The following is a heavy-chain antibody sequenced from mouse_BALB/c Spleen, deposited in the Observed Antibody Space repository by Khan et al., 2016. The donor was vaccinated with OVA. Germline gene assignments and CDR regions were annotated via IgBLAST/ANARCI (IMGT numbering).Heavy chain of an antibody. Sequence: QIQLVQSGPELKKPGETVRISCKASGYTFTTAGIQWVQKMPGKGLKWIGWINTHSGVPKYAEDFKGRFAFSLEISVSTAYLQITNLKNEDTATDFYARGGADYYRNDGGAMEYWGQGTSVTVSS. CDR1: GYTFTTAG. CDR3: ARGGADYYRNDGGAMEY. D-gene: IGHD2-14*01. CDR2: INTHSGVP. V-gene: IGHV9-4*02. J-gene: IGHJ4*01.